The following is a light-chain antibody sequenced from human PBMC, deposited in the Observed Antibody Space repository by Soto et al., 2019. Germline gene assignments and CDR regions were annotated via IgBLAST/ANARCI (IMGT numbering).Light chain of an antibody. J-gene: IGKJ3*01. CDR1: QSLSSNY. CDR2: GAS. Sequence: EIVLTQSPGTLSLSPGERATLSCRASQSLSSNYLAWYQQRPGQAPRLLIYGASNRATGIPDRFRGSGSGTDFTLTISKLEPEDFAVYYCQQFGSSPFTFGPGTKVYI. CDR3: QQFGSSPFT. V-gene: IGKV3-20*01.